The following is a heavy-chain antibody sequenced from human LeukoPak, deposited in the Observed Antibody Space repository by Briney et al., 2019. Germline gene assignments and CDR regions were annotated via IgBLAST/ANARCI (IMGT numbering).Heavy chain of an antibody. D-gene: IGHD3-22*01. CDR2: IKQDGSEK. CDR3: AKDPDYDSSGYYYTEDDAFDI. J-gene: IGHJ3*02. CDR1: GFTFSSYW. Sequence: GGSLRLSCAASGFTFSSYWMSWVRQAPGKGLEWVANIKQDGSEKYYVDSVKGRFTISRDNAKNSLYLQMNSLRAEDTAVYYCAKDPDYDSSGYYYTEDDAFDIWGQGTMVTVSS. V-gene: IGHV3-7*04.